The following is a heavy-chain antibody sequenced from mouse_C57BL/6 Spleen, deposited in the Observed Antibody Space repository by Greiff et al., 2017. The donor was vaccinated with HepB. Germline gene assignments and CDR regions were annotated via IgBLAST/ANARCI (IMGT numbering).Heavy chain of an antibody. Sequence: VLLVESGPGLVAPSQCVSITCTVSGFSLTSYGVDWVRQSPGKGLEWLGVIWGVGSTNYNTALKYRLSISKDNSTTQVFLKMNSLQTDDTAMYYCARGPSFAYWGQGTLVTVSA. CDR3: ARGPSFAY. D-gene: IGHD6-1*01. CDR1: GFSLTSYG. J-gene: IGHJ3*01. V-gene: IGHV2-6*01. CDR2: IWGVGST.